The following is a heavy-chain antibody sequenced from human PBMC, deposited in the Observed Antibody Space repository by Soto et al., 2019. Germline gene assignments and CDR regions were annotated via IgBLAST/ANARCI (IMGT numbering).Heavy chain of an antibody. CDR1: GYTFTGYY. D-gene: IGHD6-13*01. J-gene: IGHJ4*02. Sequence: ASVKVSCKASGYTFTGYYTHWVRQAPGQGLEWMGWINPNSVDTNYAQKFQGWVAMTRDTSITTAYMELSRLKFDDTAVYYCARLAAAGTSFDYWGQGTPVTVSS. CDR2: INPNSVDT. V-gene: IGHV1-2*04. CDR3: ARLAAAGTSFDY.